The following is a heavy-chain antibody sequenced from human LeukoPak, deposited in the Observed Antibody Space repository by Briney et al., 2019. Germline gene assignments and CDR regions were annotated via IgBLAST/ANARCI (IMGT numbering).Heavy chain of an antibody. Sequence: SHPLSLTCAISGHIVSINSAAYNWIRQSPSRGLEWLGRIYLRSKWYTDSAVSVKSRITITPDTSKNQLSLQLNSVTPEDTAVYYCARDHDWSGAFDPWSQGTLVTAYS. J-gene: IGHJ5*02. D-gene: IGHD3-3*01. CDR2: IYLRSKWYT. CDR3: ARDHDWSGAFDP. V-gene: IGHV6-1*01. CDR1: GHIVSINSAA.